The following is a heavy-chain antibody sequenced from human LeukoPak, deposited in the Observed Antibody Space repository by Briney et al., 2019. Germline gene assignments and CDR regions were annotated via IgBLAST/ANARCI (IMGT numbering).Heavy chain of an antibody. J-gene: IGHJ4*02. D-gene: IGHD3-9*01. Sequence: GGSLRLSCAASGFTFSSYAMHWVRQAPGKGLEWVAVISYDGSNKYYADSVKGRFTISRDNSKNTLYLQMNSLRAEDTAVYYCARDLGDYDIYFDYWGQGTLVTVS. CDR1: GFTFSSYA. V-gene: IGHV3-30-3*01. CDR2: ISYDGSNK. CDR3: ARDLGDYDIYFDY.